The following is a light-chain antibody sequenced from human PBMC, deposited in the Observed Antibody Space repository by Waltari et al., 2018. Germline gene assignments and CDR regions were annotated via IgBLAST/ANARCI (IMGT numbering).Light chain of an antibody. V-gene: IGLV1-44*01. CDR2: SNN. Sequence: QSVLTQPPSASGTPGQRVTISCSGRSSNIGSNTVNWYQQLPGTAPKLPIYSNNQRPSGVPDRFSGSKSGTSASLAISGLQSEDEADYYCAAWDDSLNGRVFGTGTKVTVL. CDR3: AAWDDSLNGRV. CDR1: SSNIGSNT. J-gene: IGLJ1*01.